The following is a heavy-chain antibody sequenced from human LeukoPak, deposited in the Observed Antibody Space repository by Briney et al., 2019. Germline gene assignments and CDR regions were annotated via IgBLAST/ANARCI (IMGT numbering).Heavy chain of an antibody. CDR1: GFTFSSYW. CDR3: ARKDGDAFDI. D-gene: IGHD2-15*01. CDR2: IKPDGSEI. J-gene: IGHJ3*02. Sequence: GGSLRLSCKASGFTFSSYWMNWVRQAPGTGLEWVATIKPDGSEIHYVDSVEGRFTISRNNARNSLYLQMNTLRAEDTAVYYCARKDGDAFDIWGQGTMVTVSS. V-gene: IGHV3-7*01.